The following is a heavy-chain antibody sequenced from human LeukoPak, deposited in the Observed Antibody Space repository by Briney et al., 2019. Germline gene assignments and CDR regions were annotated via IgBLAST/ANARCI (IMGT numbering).Heavy chain of an antibody. D-gene: IGHD2-15*01. J-gene: IGHJ6*03. Sequence: GGSLRLSCAASGFTFSSYEMNWVRQAPGKGLEWVSYISSSGSTIYYADSLKGRFTISRDNAKNSLYLQMSSLRAEDTALYYCARERLIDSNYYYMDVWGKGTTVTVSS. CDR2: ISSSGSTI. V-gene: IGHV3-48*03. CDR1: GFTFSSYE. CDR3: ARERLIDSNYYYMDV.